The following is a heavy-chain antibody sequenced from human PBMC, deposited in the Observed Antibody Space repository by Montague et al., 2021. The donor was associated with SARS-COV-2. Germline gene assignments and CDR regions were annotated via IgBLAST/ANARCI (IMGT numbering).Heavy chain of an antibody. CDR2: MYYSGST. J-gene: IGHJ6*02. Sequence: SEILSLTCTVSGGSISSSNYYWGWIRQPPGKGLEWIGNMYYSGSTYYNPSLKSRVTISIDTSKNQFSLKLSSVTAADTAVYYCARDDIVLQGVTKGMDVWGQGTPVTVSS. V-gene: IGHV4-39*07. CDR3: ARDDIVLQGVTKGMDV. D-gene: IGHD3-10*01. CDR1: GGSISSSNYY.